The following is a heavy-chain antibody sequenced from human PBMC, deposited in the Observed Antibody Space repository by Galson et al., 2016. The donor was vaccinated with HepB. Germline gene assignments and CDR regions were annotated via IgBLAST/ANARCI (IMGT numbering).Heavy chain of an antibody. D-gene: IGHD1-26*01. CDR1: GYNFPSQW. Sequence: QSGAEVKKPGESVTISCQGSGYNFPSQWIGWVRQMPGKGLEWMGLIYPGDSDTRYSPSFQGQVTISADRSISTTYLQWSSLEASDSAIYYCASGKWRDFDYGGQGTLLTVAS. CDR2: IYPGDSDT. V-gene: IGHV5-51*01. CDR3: ASGKWRDFDY. J-gene: IGHJ4*02.